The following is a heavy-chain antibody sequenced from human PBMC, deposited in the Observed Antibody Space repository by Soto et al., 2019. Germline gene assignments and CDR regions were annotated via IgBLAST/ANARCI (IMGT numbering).Heavy chain of an antibody. J-gene: IGHJ5*02. D-gene: IGHD6-19*01. V-gene: IGHV3-48*02. CDR1: GFTFNSYS. CDR2: ISSSSTTK. Sequence: EVQLVESGGGLVQPGGSLRLSCAASGFTFNSYSMNWVRQAPGKGLEWVSYISSSSTTKYYKDSVKGRFTISRDNAENSLYLQLNSLRDEDTGVYYGARPSSGWENWFDPWGEGTLVTASS. CDR3: ARPSSGWENWFDP.